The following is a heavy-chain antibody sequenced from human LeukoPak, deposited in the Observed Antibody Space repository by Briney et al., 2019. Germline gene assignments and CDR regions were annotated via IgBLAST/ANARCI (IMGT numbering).Heavy chain of an antibody. CDR3: AKRSPGIAVAGPFDY. J-gene: IGHJ4*02. CDR2: ISGSGGST. V-gene: IGHV3-23*01. CDR1: GFTFSSYA. D-gene: IGHD6-19*01. Sequence: PGRSLRLSCAASGFTFSSYAMSWVRQAAGKGLEWVSAISGSGGSTYYADSVKGRFTISRDNSKNTLYLQMNSLRAEDTAVYYCAKRSPGIAVAGPFDYWGQGTLVTVSS.